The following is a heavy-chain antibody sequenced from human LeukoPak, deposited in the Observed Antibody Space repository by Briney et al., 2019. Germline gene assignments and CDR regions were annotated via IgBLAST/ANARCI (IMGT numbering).Heavy chain of an antibody. CDR3: ARVKGSYYDSSGYYIPALDY. Sequence: ASVKVSCKASGYTFTSYGISWVRQAPGQGLEWMGWISAYNGNTNYAQKLQGRVTMTTDTSTSTAYMELRSLRSDDTAVYYCARVKGSYYDSSGYYIPALDYWGQGTLVTVPS. J-gene: IGHJ4*02. V-gene: IGHV1-18*01. CDR2: ISAYNGNT. CDR1: GYTFTSYG. D-gene: IGHD3-22*01.